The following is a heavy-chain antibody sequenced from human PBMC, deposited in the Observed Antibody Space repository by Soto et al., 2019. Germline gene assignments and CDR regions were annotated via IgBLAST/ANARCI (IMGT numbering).Heavy chain of an antibody. CDR1: GFTFSSYG. D-gene: IGHD3-22*01. J-gene: IGHJ4*02. Sequence: QVQLVESGGGVVQPGRSLRLYCAASGFTFSSYGMHWVRQAPGKGLEWVAVIWYDGSNKYYADSVKGRFTISRDNSKNTLYLQMNSLRAEDTAVYYCASRGYDSSGYYWGQGTLVTVSS. V-gene: IGHV3-33*01. CDR2: IWYDGSNK. CDR3: ASRGYDSSGYY.